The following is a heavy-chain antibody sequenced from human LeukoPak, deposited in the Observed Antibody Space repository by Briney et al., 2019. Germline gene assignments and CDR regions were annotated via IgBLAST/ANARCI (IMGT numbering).Heavy chain of an antibody. D-gene: IGHD4-17*01. V-gene: IGHV3-48*03. J-gene: IGHJ3*02. Sequence: GGSLRLSCAASGFTFSSYEMNWVRQVPGKGLEWLAYITSDSVIYQADSVRGRFTISRDNAKNSLFLQMNSLRAEDTAVYYCARYYGALDAFGIWGQGTMVTVSS. CDR2: ITSDSVI. CDR3: ARYYGALDAFGI. CDR1: GFTFSSYE.